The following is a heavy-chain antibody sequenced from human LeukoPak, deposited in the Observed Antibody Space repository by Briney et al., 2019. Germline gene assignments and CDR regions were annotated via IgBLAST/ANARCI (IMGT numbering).Heavy chain of an antibody. V-gene: IGHV3-30-3*01. J-gene: IGHJ5*02. CDR2: ISYDGSNK. CDR3: ARSNGHSGSRKGRGYNWFDP. CDR1: GFTFSNYA. Sequence: GGSLRLSCAVSGFTFSNYAIHWVSQAPGKGLEWVAIISYDGSNKNYADSVKGRFTISRDNSKNTLYLHMNSLRAEDTAVYYCARSNGHSGSRKGRGYNWFDPWGQGTLVTVSS. D-gene: IGHD1-26*01.